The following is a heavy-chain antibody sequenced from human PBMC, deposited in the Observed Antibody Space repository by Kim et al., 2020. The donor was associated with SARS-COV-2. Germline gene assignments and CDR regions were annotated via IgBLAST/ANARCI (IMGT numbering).Heavy chain of an antibody. V-gene: IGHV3-7*03. CDR2: IKQDGSEK. CDR1: GFTFSSYW. D-gene: IGHD3-22*01. J-gene: IGHJ3*02. CDR3: ARDRYYYDSSGYGDAFDI. Sequence: GGSLRLSCAASGFTFSSYWMSWVRQAPGKGLEWVANIKQDGSEKYYVDSVKGRFTISRDNAKNSLYLQMNSLRAEDTAVYYCARDRYYYDSSGYGDAFDIWGQGTMVTVSS.